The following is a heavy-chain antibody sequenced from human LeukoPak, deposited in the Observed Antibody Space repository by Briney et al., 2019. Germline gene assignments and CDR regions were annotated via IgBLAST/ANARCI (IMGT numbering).Heavy chain of an antibody. Sequence: SETLSLTCAVYGGCFSGYYWSWIRQPPGKGLEWIGEINHSGSTNYNPSLKSRVTISVDTSKYQFSLKLSSVTAADTAVYYCARWGFWSGFDWGQGTLVTVSS. CDR2: INHSGST. D-gene: IGHD3-3*01. CDR1: GGCFSGYY. CDR3: ARWGFWSGFD. J-gene: IGHJ4*02. V-gene: IGHV4-34*01.